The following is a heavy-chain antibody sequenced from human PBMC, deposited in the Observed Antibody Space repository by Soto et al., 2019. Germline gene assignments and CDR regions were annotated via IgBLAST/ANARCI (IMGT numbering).Heavy chain of an antibody. CDR3: ARDRLPMVVVVMGWFDP. Sequence: PGGSLSLSCAASGFSFRDYYMSWIRQAPGKGLEWISYISGSGNTIYYADSVKGRFIISRDNAKNSLFLQMNSLRADDTAVYYCARDRLPMVVVVMGWFDPWGQGTLDTVSS. J-gene: IGHJ5*02. CDR2: ISGSGNTI. CDR1: GFSFRDYY. V-gene: IGHV3-11*01. D-gene: IGHD3-22*01.